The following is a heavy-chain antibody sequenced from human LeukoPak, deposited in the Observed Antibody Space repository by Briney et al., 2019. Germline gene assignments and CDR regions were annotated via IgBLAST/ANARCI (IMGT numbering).Heavy chain of an antibody. CDR1: GGSISSGDYY. CDR3: ARAWIGDKSGTHDY. Sequence: SETLSLTCTVSGGSISSGDYYWSWIRQPPGKGLEWIGYIYYSGSTYYNPSLKSRVTISVDTSKNQFSLKLSSVTAADTAVYYCARAWIGDKSGTHDYWGQGTLVTVSS. V-gene: IGHV4-30-4*08. J-gene: IGHJ4*02. CDR2: IYYSGST. D-gene: IGHD1-1*01.